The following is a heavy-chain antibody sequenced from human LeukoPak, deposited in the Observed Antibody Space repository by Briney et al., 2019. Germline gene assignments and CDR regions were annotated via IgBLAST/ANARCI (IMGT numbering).Heavy chain of an antibody. D-gene: IGHD3-22*01. Sequence: GGSLRLSCAASGFTFSTYSIDWVRQAPGKGLEWISYISSSSSTIDFADSVKGRFTISRDNARNSVYLQMNSLRAEDTSVYYCARVHTSSYAADLWGQGTLVTVSS. J-gene: IGHJ5*02. V-gene: IGHV3-48*04. CDR2: ISSSSSTI. CDR1: GFTFSTYS. CDR3: ARVHTSSYAADL.